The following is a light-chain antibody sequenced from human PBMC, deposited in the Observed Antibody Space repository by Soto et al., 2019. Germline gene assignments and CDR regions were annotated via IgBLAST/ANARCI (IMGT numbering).Light chain of an antibody. J-gene: IGKJ4*01. CDR2: GAS. CDR3: QRYEDTLT. CDR1: RRVSSSY. V-gene: IGKV3-20*01. Sequence: EIVLTQSPGTVSLSPGERATLSCRASRRVSSSYLTWYQQKRGQAPRLLIYGASVRAPGIPVRFSGSGSGTDFNLTISRLEPEDFALYYCQRYEDTLTFGGGTKVEIK.